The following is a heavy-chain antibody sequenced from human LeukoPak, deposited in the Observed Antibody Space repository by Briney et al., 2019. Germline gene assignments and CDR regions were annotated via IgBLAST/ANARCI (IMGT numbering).Heavy chain of an antibody. CDR1: GYTFTGYY. CDR2: INPNSGGT. Sequence: ASVKVSCKASGYTFTGYYMHWVRQAPGQGVEWMGWINPNSGGTNYAQKFQGRVTMTRDTSISTAYMELSRLRSDDTAVYYCARLYCSSTSCYGDFDYWGQGTLVTVSS. J-gene: IGHJ4*02. D-gene: IGHD2-2*01. V-gene: IGHV1-2*02. CDR3: ARLYCSSTSCYGDFDY.